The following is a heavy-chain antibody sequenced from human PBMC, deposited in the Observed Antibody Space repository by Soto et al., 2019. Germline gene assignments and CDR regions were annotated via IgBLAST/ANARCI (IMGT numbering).Heavy chain of an antibody. CDR3: ARGVPYYYDSSGYPPREYYFDY. J-gene: IGHJ4*02. CDR2: IYYSGFT. D-gene: IGHD3-22*01. Sequence: SETLSLTCTVSGGSITSGGYYWSWIRQHPGKGLEWIGYIYYSGFTYYNPSLKSRVTISVDTSKNQFSLKLSSVTAADTAVYYCARGVPYYYDSSGYPPREYYFDYWGQGTLVTVSS. CDR1: GGSITSGGYY. V-gene: IGHV4-31*03.